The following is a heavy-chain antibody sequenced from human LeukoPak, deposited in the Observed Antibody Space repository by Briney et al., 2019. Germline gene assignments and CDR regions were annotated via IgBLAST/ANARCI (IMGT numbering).Heavy chain of an antibody. V-gene: IGHV3-73*01. CDR2: IRSKANSYAT. CDR1: GFTFSGFA. J-gene: IGHJ4*02. D-gene: IGHD3-22*01. CDR3: TRPFYDSSGYAEG. Sequence: QSGGSLKLSCAASGFTFSGFAMHWVRQASGKGLEWVGRIRSKANSYATAYAASVKGRFTISRDDSKNTAYLQMNSLKTEDTAVYYCTRPFYDSSGYAEGWGQGTLVTASS.